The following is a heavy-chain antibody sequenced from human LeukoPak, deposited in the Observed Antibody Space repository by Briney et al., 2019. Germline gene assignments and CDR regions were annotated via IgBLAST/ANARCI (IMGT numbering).Heavy chain of an antibody. V-gene: IGHV1-18*04. CDR2: ISAYNGNT. J-gene: IGHJ6*04. CDR3: ARDGIYDILTGGYYYYGMDV. Sequence: ASVKVSCKASGYTFTSYGISWVRQAPGQGLEWMGWISAYNGNTNYAQKLQGGVTMTTDTSTSTAYMELRSLRTDDTAVYYCARDGIYDILTGGYYYYGMDVWGKGTTVTVSS. CDR1: GYTFTSYG. D-gene: IGHD3-9*01.